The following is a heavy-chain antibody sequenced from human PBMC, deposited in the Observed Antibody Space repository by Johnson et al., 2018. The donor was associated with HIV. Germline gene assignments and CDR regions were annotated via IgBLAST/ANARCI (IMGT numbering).Heavy chain of an antibody. CDR2: IAYDGSNK. CDR1: GFTFSHYA. CDR3: ARGAYIYGWSDSFDI. Sequence: QVQLVESGGGVVQPGRSLRLSCAASGFTFSHYAMHWVRQAPGEGLEWVAFIAYDGSNKYYADSVKGRFTISRDSSKNTLYLQLNSLRPDDTAVYYCARGAYIYGWSDSFDIWGQGTMVTVSS. J-gene: IGHJ3*02. V-gene: IGHV3-30*04. D-gene: IGHD5-18*01.